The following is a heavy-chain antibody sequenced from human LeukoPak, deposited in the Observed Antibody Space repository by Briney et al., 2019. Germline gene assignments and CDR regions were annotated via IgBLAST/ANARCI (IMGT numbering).Heavy chain of an antibody. CDR1: GFTFSSYS. CDR3: ARVLPRYYDFWSGSPDYYYGMDV. CDR2: ISSSSSTI. Sequence: PGGSLRLSCAASGFTFSSYSMNWVRQAPGKGLEWVSYISSSSSTIYYADSVKGRFTISRDNAKNSLYLQMNSLRDEDTAVYYCARVLPRYYDFWSGSPDYYYGMDVWGQGTTVTVSS. V-gene: IGHV3-48*02. J-gene: IGHJ6*02. D-gene: IGHD3-3*01.